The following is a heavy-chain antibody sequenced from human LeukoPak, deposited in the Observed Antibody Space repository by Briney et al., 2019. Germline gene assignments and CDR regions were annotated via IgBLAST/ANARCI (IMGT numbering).Heavy chain of an antibody. J-gene: IGHJ4*02. CDR2: IYTSGST. V-gene: IGHV4-4*07. Sequence: PSETLSLTCTVSGGSISSYYWSWIRQPAGKGLEWIRRIYTSGSTNYNPSLKSRVTMSVDTSKNQFSLKLSPVTAADTAVYYCARDTRYYDSSGYYGEYYFDYWGQGTLVTVSS. D-gene: IGHD3-22*01. CDR3: ARDTRYYDSSGYYGEYYFDY. CDR1: GGSISSYY.